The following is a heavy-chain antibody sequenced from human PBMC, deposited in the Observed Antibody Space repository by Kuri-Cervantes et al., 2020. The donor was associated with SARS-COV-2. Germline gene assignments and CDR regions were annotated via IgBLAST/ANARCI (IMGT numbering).Heavy chain of an antibody. CDR3: AAPMPYGSGSYYNVAPHYYYYGMDV. Sequence: ASVKVSCKASGYTFTSYYMHWVRQAPGQGLEWMGIINPSGGSTSYAQKFQERVTITRDMSTSTAYMELSSLRSEDTAVYYCAAPMPYGSGSYYNVAPHYYYYGMDVWGQGTTVTVSS. J-gene: IGHJ6*02. V-gene: IGHV1-46*01. CDR1: GYTFTSYY. D-gene: IGHD3-10*01. CDR2: INPSGGST.